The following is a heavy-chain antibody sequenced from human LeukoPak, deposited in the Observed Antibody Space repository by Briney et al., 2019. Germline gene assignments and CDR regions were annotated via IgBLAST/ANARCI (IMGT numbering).Heavy chain of an antibody. D-gene: IGHD5-18*01. J-gene: IGHJ4*02. V-gene: IGHV3-11*04. CDR3: ARAQRGYSYGFVGLFDY. CDR1: GFTFSDYY. Sequence: AGGSLRLSCAASGFTFSDYYMSWIRQAPGKGLEWVSYISSSGSTIYYADSVKGRFTISRDNAKNSLYLQMNSLRAEDTAVYYCARAQRGYSYGFVGLFDYWGQGTLVTVSS. CDR2: ISSSGSTI.